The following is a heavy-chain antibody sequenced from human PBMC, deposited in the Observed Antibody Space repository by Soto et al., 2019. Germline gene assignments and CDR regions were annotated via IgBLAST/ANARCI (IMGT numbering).Heavy chain of an antibody. CDR3: ARQSSVRLDFGSGYGVWFDP. V-gene: IGHV4-59*08. D-gene: IGHD3-3*01. J-gene: IGHJ5*02. CDR1: GGSFTNYY. CDR2: IYHSGAT. Sequence: QVQLQESGPGLVKSSETLSLTCTVSGGSFTNYYWSWIRQPPGKGLEWIGHIYHSGATNYNPSLESRITISIDTSKNQFSLELSSVTAADTAVYFCARQSSVRLDFGSGYGVWFDPWGQGTLVTVPS.